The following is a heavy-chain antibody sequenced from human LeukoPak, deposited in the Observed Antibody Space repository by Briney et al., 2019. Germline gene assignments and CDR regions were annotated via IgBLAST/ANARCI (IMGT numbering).Heavy chain of an antibody. CDR1: GFTFSSYW. D-gene: IGHD4-23*01. CDR3: ARDGDYGRSPYFDY. J-gene: IGHJ4*02. CDR2: IKQDGSEK. Sequence: GGSLRLSCAASGFTFSSYWMSWVRQAPGKGLEWVANIKQDGSEKYYVDSVKGRFTISRDNAKNSLYLQMNSLRAEDTAVYYCARDGDYGRSPYFDYWGQGTLVTVSS. V-gene: IGHV3-7*01.